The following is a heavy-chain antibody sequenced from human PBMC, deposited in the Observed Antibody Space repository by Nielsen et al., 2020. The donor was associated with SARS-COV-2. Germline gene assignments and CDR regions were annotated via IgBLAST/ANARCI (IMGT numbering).Heavy chain of an antibody. D-gene: IGHD1-26*01. CDR3: AREGVGATRYFDY. J-gene: IGHJ4*02. CDR1: GFSFSDYY. V-gene: IGHV3-11*05. Sequence: GESLKISCAASGFSFSDYYMTWIRQAPGKGLEWVSYISNTGYTNYADSVRGRFTISRDNAKNSVYLQMNSLRAEDTAVYYCAREGVGATRYFDYWGQGTLVTVSS. CDR2: ISNTGYT.